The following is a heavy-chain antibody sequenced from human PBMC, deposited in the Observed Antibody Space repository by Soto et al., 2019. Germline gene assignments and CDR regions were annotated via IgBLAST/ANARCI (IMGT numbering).Heavy chain of an antibody. CDR1: GYTFTSYG. CDR2: ISAYNGNT. Sequence: QVQLVQSGAEVKKPGASVKVSCKASGYTFTSYGISWVRQAPGQGLEWMGWISAYNGNTNYAQKLQGRVTMTTDTPTSTGHMEVRSLRCGETAVYYCARDGCGCSCYTDGGSRYYYSGMDVWGQGTTVTVSS. V-gene: IGHV1-18*01. CDR3: ARDGCGCSCYTDGGSRYYYSGMDV. J-gene: IGHJ6*02. D-gene: IGHD2-15*01.